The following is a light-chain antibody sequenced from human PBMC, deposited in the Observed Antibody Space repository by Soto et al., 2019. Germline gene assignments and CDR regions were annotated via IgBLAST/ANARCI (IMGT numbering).Light chain of an antibody. V-gene: IGKV3-15*01. J-gene: IGKJ1*01. CDR2: GAS. CDR1: QSVSIN. Sequence: EIVMTQSPATLSVSPGERATLSCRASQSVSINLAWYQQKPGQAPRLLIYGASTRAAGIPARFSGSGSGTEFTLTISSLQSEDFAVYYCQHYNNWPPWTFGQGTKAEIK. CDR3: QHYNNWPPWT.